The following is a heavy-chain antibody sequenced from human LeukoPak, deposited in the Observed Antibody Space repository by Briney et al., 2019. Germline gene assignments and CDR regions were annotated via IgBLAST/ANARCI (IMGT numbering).Heavy chain of an antibody. Sequence: SETLSLTCTVSGGSISSGSYYWSWIRQPAGKGLEWIGRIYTSGSTNYNPSLKSRVTISVDTSKNQFSLKLSSVTAADTAVYYCARLNGVTWELPRDAFDIWGQGTMVTVSS. CDR1: GGSISSGSYY. J-gene: IGHJ3*02. V-gene: IGHV4-61*02. D-gene: IGHD1-26*01. CDR2: IYTSGST. CDR3: ARLNGVTWELPRDAFDI.